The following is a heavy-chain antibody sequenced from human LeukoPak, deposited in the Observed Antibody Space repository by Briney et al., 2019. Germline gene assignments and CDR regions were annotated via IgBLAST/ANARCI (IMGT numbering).Heavy chain of an antibody. D-gene: IGHD3-10*01. CDR3: ARGALLWFGAKMEYYFDY. CDR1: GGSISSSNW. CDR2: IYRSGST. Sequence: SGTLSLTCAVSGGSISSSNWWSWVRQPPGKGLEWIGEIYRSGSTNYNPSPKSRVTISVDKSKNQFSLKLSSVTAADTAVYYCARGALLWFGAKMEYYFDYWGQGTPLTVSS. J-gene: IGHJ4*02. V-gene: IGHV4-4*02.